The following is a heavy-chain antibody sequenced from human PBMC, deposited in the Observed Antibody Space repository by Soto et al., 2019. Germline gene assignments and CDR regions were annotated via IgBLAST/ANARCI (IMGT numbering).Heavy chain of an antibody. V-gene: IGHV4-39*01. D-gene: IGHD6-6*01. CDR1: GDSISSSRYY. CDR3: TRRTSTSYSDF. J-gene: IGHJ4*02. CDR2: IYYSGKT. Sequence: PSETLSLTCTVSGDSISSSRYYWGWIRQPPGKGLEWIATIYYSGKTYYNPSLKSRVTISVDASTNQFSLRLASVTAADTAVYYCTRRTSTSYSDFWGQGALVTVSS.